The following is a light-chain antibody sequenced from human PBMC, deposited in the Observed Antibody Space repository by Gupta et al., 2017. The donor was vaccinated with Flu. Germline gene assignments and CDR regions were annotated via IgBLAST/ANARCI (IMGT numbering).Light chain of an antibody. CDR1: QTVTNSY. Sequence: EIVLTQSPGTLSLSPGERASLSCRASQTVTNSYFAWYQQRPGQAPRLLIYDASKRAAGVPDRFSDSESGTDFTLTIGRLEPEDFAVYYCQQYDDSPWTFGQGTKVENK. J-gene: IGKJ1*01. V-gene: IGKV3-20*01. CDR3: QQYDDSPWT. CDR2: DAS.